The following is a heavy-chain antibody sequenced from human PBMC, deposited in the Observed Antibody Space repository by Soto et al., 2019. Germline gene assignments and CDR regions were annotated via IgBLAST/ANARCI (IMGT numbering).Heavy chain of an antibody. Sequence: QVHLVQSGAEVKKPGAPVRVSSRASVYPFTTFGITWVRQAPGQGLGWMGWISAPNGNTNYAQKLQGRVTVTRDTSTSTAYMELRSLRSDDTAVYYCARGRYGDYWGQGALVTVSS. CDR1: VYPFTTFG. CDR2: ISAPNGNT. J-gene: IGHJ4*02. D-gene: IGHD1-1*01. V-gene: IGHV1-18*01. CDR3: ARGRYGDY.